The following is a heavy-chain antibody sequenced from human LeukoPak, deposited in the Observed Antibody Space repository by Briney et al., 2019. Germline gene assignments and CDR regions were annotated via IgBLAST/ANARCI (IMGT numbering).Heavy chain of an antibody. CDR1: GLTFSSYA. Sequence: AGGSLRLSCAASGLTFSSYAMSWVRQAPGKGLEWVSTISGSGGTTYYADSVKGRFTISRDNSKNTLYLQMNSLRAEDTAVYHCANGFGEVWGQGTMVTVSS. CDR2: ISGSGGTT. D-gene: IGHD3-10*01. V-gene: IGHV3-23*01. CDR3: ANGFGEV. J-gene: IGHJ3*01.